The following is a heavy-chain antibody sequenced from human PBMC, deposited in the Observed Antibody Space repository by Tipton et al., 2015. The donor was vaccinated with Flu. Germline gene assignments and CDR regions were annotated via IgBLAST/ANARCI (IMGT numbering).Heavy chain of an antibody. CDR3: ARGDGYNFDY. V-gene: IGHV4-38-2*02. J-gene: IGHJ4*02. Sequence: TLSLTCTVSGYSISSGFYGGWIRHPPGKGLEWIGNIYHSGRTFYNPSLKSLVTISVDTSKNQFSLKLSSVTAADTAAYYCARGDGYNFDYWGQGTLVTVSS. D-gene: IGHD5-24*01. CDR2: IYHSGRT. CDR1: GYSISSGFY.